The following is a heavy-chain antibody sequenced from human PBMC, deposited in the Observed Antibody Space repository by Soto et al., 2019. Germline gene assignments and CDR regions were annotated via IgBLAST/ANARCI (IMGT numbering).Heavy chain of an antibody. Sequence: EVQLVESGGGLVQPGESLRLSCAASGFTVSNYHMTWVRQAPGKGLEWVSAVYADGATSHADSVKDRFTVSRDNSRNTLHLQMRGLRAEDTAVYSCARSGGGLDYWGQGTLVTVSS. CDR1: GFTVSNYH. D-gene: IGHD3-10*01. J-gene: IGHJ4*02. V-gene: IGHV3-66*01. CDR3: ARSGGGLDY. CDR2: VYADGAT.